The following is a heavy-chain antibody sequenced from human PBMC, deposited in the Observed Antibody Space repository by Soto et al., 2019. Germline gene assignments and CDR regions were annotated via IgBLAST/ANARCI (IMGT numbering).Heavy chain of an antibody. J-gene: IGHJ4*02. Sequence: PGGSLRLSCAASGFVFNTYGMHWVRQAPGKGLEWVALISFDGSNKYYADSVKGRFTISRDNSKNTLYLQMDSLRTEDTAMYHCAEDHHRWGQGTLVTVSS. CDR3: AEDHHR. CDR2: ISFDGSNK. V-gene: IGHV3-30*18. CDR1: GFVFNTYG.